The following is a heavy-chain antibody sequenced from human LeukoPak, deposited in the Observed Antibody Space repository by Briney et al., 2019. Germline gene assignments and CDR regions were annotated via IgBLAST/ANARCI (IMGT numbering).Heavy chain of an antibody. J-gene: IGHJ6*03. CDR1: GGSISSGSYY. CDR3: ARESTFYYYMDV. V-gene: IGHV4-61*02. CDR2: IYTSGST. Sequence: SETLSLTCTVSGGSISSGSYYWSWIRQPAGKGLEWIGRIYTSGSTNYNPSLKSRVTISVDTSKNQFSLKLSSVTAADTAVYYCARESTFYYYMDVWGKGTTVTISS. D-gene: IGHD2/OR15-2a*01.